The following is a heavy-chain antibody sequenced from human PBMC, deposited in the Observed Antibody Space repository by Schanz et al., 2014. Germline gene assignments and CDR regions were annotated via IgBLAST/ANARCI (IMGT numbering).Heavy chain of an antibody. CDR1: GFVFGDYY. V-gene: IGHV3-11*05. Sequence: QVQVVQSGGGLVKPGGSLRLSCAASGFVFGDYYMTWIRQAPGKGLEWLSYISDSGTYTNYADSVKGRFTISRDNAKRSLFLQMNSLRVEDTAVYYCAKQHIVRGVIYLNWFDSWGQGTLVTVSS. D-gene: IGHD3-10*01. CDR3: AKQHIVRGVIYLNWFDS. J-gene: IGHJ5*01. CDR2: ISDSGTYT.